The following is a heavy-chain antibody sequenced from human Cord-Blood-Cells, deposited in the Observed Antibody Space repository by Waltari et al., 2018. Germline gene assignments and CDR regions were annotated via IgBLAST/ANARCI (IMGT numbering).Heavy chain of an antibody. D-gene: IGHD3-3*01. V-gene: IGHV3-9*03. CDR2: SSWNSGSI. CDR1: GFTFDDYA. J-gene: IGHJ4*02. Sequence: EVQLVESGGGLVQPGRSLRLSCAASGFTFDDYAMHWVRQAPGEGREWVSGSSWNSGSIGYADSVKGRFTISRDNAKNSLYLQMNSLIAEDMALYYCAKEGDFWSGYLDYWGQGTLVTVSS. CDR3: AKEGDFWSGYLDY.